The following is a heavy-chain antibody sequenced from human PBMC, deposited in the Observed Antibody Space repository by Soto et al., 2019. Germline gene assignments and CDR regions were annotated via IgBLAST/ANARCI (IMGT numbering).Heavy chain of an antibody. CDR1: GFTFDDYA. D-gene: IGHD5-12*01. J-gene: IGHJ6*02. Sequence: SLRLSCAASGFTFDDYAMHWVRQAPGKGLEWVSGISWNSGSIGYADAVKGRFTISRDNAKNSLYLQMNSLRAEDTALYYCAKERSVVATYGMDVWGQGTTVTVSS. CDR2: ISWNSGSI. V-gene: IGHV3-9*01. CDR3: AKERSVVATYGMDV.